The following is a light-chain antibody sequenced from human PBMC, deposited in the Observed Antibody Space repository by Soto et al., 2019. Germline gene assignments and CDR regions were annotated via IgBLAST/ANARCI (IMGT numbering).Light chain of an antibody. CDR1: QGISSA. Sequence: AIQLTQSPSSLSASVGDRVTITCRASQGISSALAWYQQKPGKAPKLLIYDASSLESGVPSRFSGSGSGTDFTLTISSLQTEDSATYYCQQFNNYPSFGRGTKVDIX. V-gene: IGKV1D-13*01. CDR3: QQFNNYPS. CDR2: DAS. J-gene: IGKJ3*01.